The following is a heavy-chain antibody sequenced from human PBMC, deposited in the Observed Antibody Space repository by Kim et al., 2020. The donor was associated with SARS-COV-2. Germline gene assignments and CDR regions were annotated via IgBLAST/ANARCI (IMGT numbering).Heavy chain of an antibody. Sequence: GGSLRLSCAASGFTFSSYAMHWVRQAPGKGLEWVAVISYDGSNKYYADSVKGRFTISRDNSKNTLYLQMNSLRAEDTAVYYCARSHYYGYYYYYYGMDVWGQGTTVTVSS. CDR2: ISYDGSNK. CDR3: ARSHYYGYYYYYYGMDV. V-gene: IGHV3-30*04. D-gene: IGHD1-26*01. J-gene: IGHJ6*02. CDR1: GFTFSSYA.